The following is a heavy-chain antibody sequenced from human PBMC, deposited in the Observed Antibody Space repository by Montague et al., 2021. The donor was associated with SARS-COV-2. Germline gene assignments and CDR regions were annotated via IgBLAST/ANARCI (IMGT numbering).Heavy chain of an antibody. CDR3: ARPRSGSYRDYFDY. Sequence: SLRLSCAASGFTFSNYAMYWVRQAPGKGLEWVAVISYDGSNKYYADSVKGRFTISRDSSKNTLYLQMNSLRAEDTAVYYCARPRSGSYRDYFDYWGQGTLVTVSS. CDR1: GFTFSNYA. J-gene: IGHJ4*02. D-gene: IGHD1-26*01. V-gene: IGHV3-30*04. CDR2: ISYDGSNK.